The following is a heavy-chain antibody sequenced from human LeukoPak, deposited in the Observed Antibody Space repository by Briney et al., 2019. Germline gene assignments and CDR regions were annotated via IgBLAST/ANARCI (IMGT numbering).Heavy chain of an antibody. D-gene: IGHD6-13*01. Sequence: ASVKVSCKASGYTFTVYYMHWVRQAPGQGLEWMGWINPNSGGTNYAQKFQGRVTMTTDTSTSTAYMELSSLRSEDTAVYYCAFSSSWPNWFDPWGQGTLVTVSS. J-gene: IGHJ5*02. CDR3: AFSSSWPNWFDP. V-gene: IGHV1-2*02. CDR1: GYTFTVYY. CDR2: INPNSGGT.